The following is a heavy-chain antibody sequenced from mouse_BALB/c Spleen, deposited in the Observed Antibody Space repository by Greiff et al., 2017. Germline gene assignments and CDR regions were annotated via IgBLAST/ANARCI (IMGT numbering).Heavy chain of an antibody. CDR1: GFTFSSYT. J-gene: IGHJ3*01. Sequence: EGKLVESGGGLVQPGGSLKLSCAASGFTFSSYTMSWVRQTTEKRLEWVAYISNGGGSTYYPDTVKGRFTISRDNAKNTLYLQMSSLKSEDTAMYYCARQGEVRAWFAYWGQGTLVTVSA. CDR2: ISNGGGST. D-gene: IGHD2-14*01. V-gene: IGHV5-12-2*01. CDR3: ARQGEVRAWFAY.